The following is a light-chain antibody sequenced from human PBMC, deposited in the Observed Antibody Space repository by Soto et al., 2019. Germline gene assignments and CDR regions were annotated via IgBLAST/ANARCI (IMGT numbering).Light chain of an antibody. CDR3: LQHDRFPYT. CDR2: AAS. V-gene: IGKV1-17*01. CDR1: QDVRSD. Sequence: DIQMTQSPSSLSASVGHTVTITCRASQDVRSDLGWYQHKPGKAPKRLIYAASRLQGGVPSRFSGSGSGTEFTRTVGSLQPEDSATYYCLQHDRFPYTFGQGTRLEI. J-gene: IGKJ2*01.